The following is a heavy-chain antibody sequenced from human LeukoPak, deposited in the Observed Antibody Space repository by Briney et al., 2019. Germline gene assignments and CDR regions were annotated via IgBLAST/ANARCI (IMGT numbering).Heavy chain of an antibody. J-gene: IGHJ4*02. CDR2: INPSGGST. D-gene: IGHD3-22*01. Sequence: ASVKVSCKASGYTFTSYYMHWVRQAPGQGLEWMGIINPSGGSTSYAQKFQGRVTMTRDTSTSTVYMELSGLRSEDTAVYYCARDLKIWDSSGYYYYWGQGTLATVSS. V-gene: IGHV1-46*01. CDR1: GYTFTSYY. CDR3: ARDLKIWDSSGYYYY.